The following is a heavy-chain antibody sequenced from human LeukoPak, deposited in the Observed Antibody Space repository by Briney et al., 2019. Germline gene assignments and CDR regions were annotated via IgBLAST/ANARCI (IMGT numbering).Heavy chain of an antibody. D-gene: IGHD3-16*02. Sequence: GGSPRLSCAASGFTFSSYSMNWVRQAPGKGLKWVSYISSSSSTIYYADSVKGRFTISRDNAKNSLYLQMNSLRAEDTAVYYCARIDYDYVWGSYRPYYFDYWGQGTLVTVSS. CDR1: GFTFSSYS. J-gene: IGHJ4*02. V-gene: IGHV3-48*01. CDR2: ISSSSSTI. CDR3: ARIDYDYVWGSYRPYYFDY.